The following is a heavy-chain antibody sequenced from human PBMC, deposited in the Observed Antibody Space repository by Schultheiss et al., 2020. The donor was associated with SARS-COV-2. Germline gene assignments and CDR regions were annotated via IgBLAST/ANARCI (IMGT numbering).Heavy chain of an antibody. CDR2: IIPIFGTA. V-gene: IGHV1-69*05. Sequence: SVKVSCKASGGTFSSYAISWVRQAPGQGLEWMGGIIPIFGTANYAQKFQGRVTITRDMSTSTAYMELSSLRSEDTAVYYCAAGLFPYYDSSGYYYWFDPWGQGTLVTVPS. CDR1: GGTFSSYA. J-gene: IGHJ5*02. CDR3: AAGLFPYYDSSGYYYWFDP. D-gene: IGHD3-22*01.